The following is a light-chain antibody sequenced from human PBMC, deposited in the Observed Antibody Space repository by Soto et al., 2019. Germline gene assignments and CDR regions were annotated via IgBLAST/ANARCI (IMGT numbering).Light chain of an antibody. Sequence: ETVGIQTPATASVWPGESVTLSSRASQLFSSNLAWYQHKPGQAPRLLIYGESSRATGIPDRFSGSGSGTDFTLTISRLESEDFVVYYCQQYGNSPFTFGEGTRLEIK. V-gene: IGKV3D-15*02. CDR2: GES. J-gene: IGKJ5*01. CDR1: QLFSSN. CDR3: QQYGNSPFT.